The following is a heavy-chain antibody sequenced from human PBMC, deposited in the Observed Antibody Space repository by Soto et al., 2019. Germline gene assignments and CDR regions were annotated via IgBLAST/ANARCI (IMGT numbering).Heavy chain of an antibody. D-gene: IGHD4-17*01. CDR3: ARDRGYGDYDYYYYGMDV. CDR2: IYYSGST. CDR1: GGSISSYY. V-gene: IGHV4-59*01. J-gene: IGHJ6*02. Sequence: QVQLQESGPGLVKPSETLSLTCTVSGGSISSYYWSWIRQPPGKGLEWIGYIYYSGSTNYNPSLKRRVTISVDTSKNQFSLKLSSVTAADTAVYYCARDRGYGDYDYYYYGMDVWGQGTTVTVSS.